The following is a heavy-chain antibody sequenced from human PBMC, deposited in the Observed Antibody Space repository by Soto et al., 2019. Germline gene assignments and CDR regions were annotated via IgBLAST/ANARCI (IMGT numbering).Heavy chain of an antibody. V-gene: IGHV3-11*05. CDR1: GFTFSDYY. Sequence: QVQLVESGGGLVKPGGSLRLSCAASGFTFSDYYMSWIRQAPGKGLEWVSYISSSSSYTNYADSVKGRFTISRDNAKNSRYLQMNSLRAEDTAVYYCAREAGDVYGMDVWGQGTTVTVSS. CDR2: ISSSSSYT. J-gene: IGHJ6*02. CDR3: AREAGDVYGMDV. D-gene: IGHD2-21*02.